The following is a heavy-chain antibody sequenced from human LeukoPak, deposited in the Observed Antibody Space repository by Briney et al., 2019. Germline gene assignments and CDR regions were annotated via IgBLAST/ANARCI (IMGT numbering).Heavy chain of an antibody. Sequence: SETLSLTCAVSGESFIGYYGSGIPQPPGKGLEWIGEINNSGSTNYNQSLRSRVTISVDTSKSQFSLKMSSVTAPDTAVYYCARPYYYSSGSYSYWGQRTLVTVSS. CDR1: GESFIGYY. D-gene: IGHD3-10*01. CDR3: ARPYYYSSGSYSY. CDR2: INNSGST. J-gene: IGHJ4*02. V-gene: IGHV4-34*01.